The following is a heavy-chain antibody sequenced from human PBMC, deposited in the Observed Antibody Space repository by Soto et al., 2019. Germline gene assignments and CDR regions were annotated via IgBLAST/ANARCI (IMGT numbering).Heavy chain of an antibody. CDR1: GFTFSSYG. J-gene: IGHJ6*02. CDR2: ISYDGSNK. CDR3: AKDRGWLAERYYYGMTS. D-gene: IGHD6-19*01. Sequence: QVQLVESGGGVVQPGRSLRLSCAASGFTFSSYGMHWVRQAPGKGLEWVAVISYDGSNKYYADSVKGRFTISRDNSKNTLYLQMNSLRAEDTAVYYCAKDRGWLAERYYYGMTSGAKGPRSPSP. V-gene: IGHV3-30*18.